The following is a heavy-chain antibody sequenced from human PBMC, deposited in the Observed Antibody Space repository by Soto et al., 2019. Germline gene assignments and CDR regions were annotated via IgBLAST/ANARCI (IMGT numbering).Heavy chain of an antibody. V-gene: IGHV4-34*01. D-gene: IGHD2-2*01. CDR1: GGSFSGYY. Sequence: SETLSLTCAVYGGSFSGYYWSWIRQPPGKGLEWIGEINHSGSTNYNPSLKSRVTISVDTSKNQFSLKLSSVTAADTAVYYCARGLSGVPAAIGHYYYYMDVWGKGTTVTVSS. J-gene: IGHJ6*03. CDR3: ARGLSGVPAAIGHYYYYMDV. CDR2: INHSGST.